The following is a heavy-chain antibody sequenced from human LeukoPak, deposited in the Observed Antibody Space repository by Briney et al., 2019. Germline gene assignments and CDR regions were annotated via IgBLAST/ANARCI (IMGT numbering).Heavy chain of an antibody. Sequence: GGSLRLSCAASGFTFSSYWMSWVRQAPGKGLEWVANIKQDGSEKYYVDSVKGRFTISRDNAKNSLYLQMNSLRAEDTAVYYCARDAGQDYYGSENGYYYYGMDVWGQGTTVTVS. V-gene: IGHV3-7*01. D-gene: IGHD3-10*01. J-gene: IGHJ6*02. CDR3: ARDAGQDYYGSENGYYYYGMDV. CDR2: IKQDGSEK. CDR1: GFTFSSYW.